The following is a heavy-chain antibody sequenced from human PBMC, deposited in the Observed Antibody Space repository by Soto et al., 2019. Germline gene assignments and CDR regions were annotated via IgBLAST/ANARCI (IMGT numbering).Heavy chain of an antibody. CDR1: GFTFSSYG. V-gene: IGHV3-33*01. CDR2: IWYDGSNK. J-gene: IGHJ4*02. Sequence: QPGGSLRLSCAASGFTFSSYGMHWVRQAPGKGPEWVAVIWYDGSNKYYADSVKGRFTISRDNSKNTLYLQMDSLRAEDTAVYYCARRRDVDTAITLDYWGQGTLVTVSS. CDR3: ARRRDVDTAITLDY. D-gene: IGHD5-18*01.